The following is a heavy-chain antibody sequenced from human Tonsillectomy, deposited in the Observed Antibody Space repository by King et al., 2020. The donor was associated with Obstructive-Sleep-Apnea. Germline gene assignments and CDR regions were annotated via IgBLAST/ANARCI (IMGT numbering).Heavy chain of an antibody. D-gene: IGHD2-2*01. CDR3: RLVPAAMNYFDY. Sequence: HVQLQQWGAGLLKPSETLSLTCAVYGGSFSGYYWSWIRQPPGKGLEWIGEINHSGSTNYNPSLKSRVTISVDASKNQFSLKLSSVTAADTAVYYCRLVPAAMNYFDYWGQGTLVTVSS. CDR2: INHSGST. J-gene: IGHJ4*02. V-gene: IGHV4-34*01. CDR1: GGSFSGYY.